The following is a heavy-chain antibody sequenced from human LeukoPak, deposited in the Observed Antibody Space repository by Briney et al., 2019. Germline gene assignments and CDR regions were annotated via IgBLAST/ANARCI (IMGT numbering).Heavy chain of an antibody. D-gene: IGHD6-19*01. J-gene: IGHJ4*02. CDR3: ARGQSIAVAGPYDY. CDR2: IYSGGST. V-gene: IGHV3-53*01. CDR1: GFTVSSNY. Sequence: GGSLRLSCAASGFTVSSNYMSWVRQAPAQGLEWVSVIYSGGSTYYADSVKGRFTISRDNSKNTLYLQMNSLRAEDTAVYYCARGQSIAVAGPYDYWGQGTLVTDSS.